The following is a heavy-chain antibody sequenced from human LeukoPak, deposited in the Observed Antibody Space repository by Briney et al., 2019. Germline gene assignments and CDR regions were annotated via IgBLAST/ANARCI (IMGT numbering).Heavy chain of an antibody. CDR1: GFTFSDYY. D-gene: IGHD2-21*02. CDR2: ISSSSSYT. Sequence: PGGSLRLSCAASGFTFSDYYMSWIRQASGKGLEWISYISSSSSYTSYADSVKGRFTISRDNSKDTLYLQMNSLRAEDTAVYYCARTTSHCGGDCYSFDYWGQGTLVTVSS. J-gene: IGHJ4*02. CDR3: ARTTSHCGGDCYSFDY. V-gene: IGHV3-11*03.